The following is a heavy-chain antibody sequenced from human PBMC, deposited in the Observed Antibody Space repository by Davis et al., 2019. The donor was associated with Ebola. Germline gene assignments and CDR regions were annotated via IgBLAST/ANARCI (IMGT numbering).Heavy chain of an antibody. V-gene: IGHV3-15*01. J-gene: IGHJ6*02. CDR1: GFTFSNAW. CDR2: IKSKTDGGTT. CDR3: TTVTVVVPAATARGYYYYYGMDV. D-gene: IGHD2-2*01. Sequence: GESLKISCAASGFTFSNAWMSWVRQAPGKGLEWVGRIKSKTDGGTTDYAAPVKGRFTISRDDSKNTLYLQMNSLKTEDTAVYYCTTVTVVVPAATARGYYYYYGMDVWGQGTTVTVSS.